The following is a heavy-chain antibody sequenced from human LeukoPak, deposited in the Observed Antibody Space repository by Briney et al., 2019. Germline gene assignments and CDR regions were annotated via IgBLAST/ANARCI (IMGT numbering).Heavy chain of an antibody. CDR1: GFTFSSYA. Sequence: GGSLRLSCAASGFTFSSYAMSWVRQAPGKGLEWVSAISGSGGSTYYADSVKGRFIISRDNSKNTLYLQMNSLRAEDTAVYYCAKGTQGIWSGSPNAFDIWGQGTMVTVSS. V-gene: IGHV3-23*01. CDR3: AKGTQGIWSGSPNAFDI. J-gene: IGHJ3*02. D-gene: IGHD3-3*01. CDR2: ISGSGGST.